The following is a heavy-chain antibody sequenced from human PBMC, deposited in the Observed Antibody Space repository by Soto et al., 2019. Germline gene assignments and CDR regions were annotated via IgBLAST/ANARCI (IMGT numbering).Heavy chain of an antibody. V-gene: IGHV4-30-4*01. J-gene: IGHJ4*02. D-gene: IGHD3-22*01. CDR1: GGSISSGDYY. CDR3: ARASYDSSGYYYSRFDY. Sequence: TLCLTGTVSGGSISSGDYYWSWIRQPAGRGLEWIGYIYYSGSTYYNPSLKSRVTISVDTSKNQFSLKLSSVTAADTAVYYCARASYDSSGYYYSRFDYWGQGTLVTVSS. CDR2: IYYSGST.